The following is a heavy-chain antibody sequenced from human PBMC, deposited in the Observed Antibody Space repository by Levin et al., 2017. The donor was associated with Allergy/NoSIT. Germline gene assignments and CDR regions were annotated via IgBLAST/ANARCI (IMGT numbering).Heavy chain of an antibody. CDR1: GDTFSSYT. CDR2: LIPIPNVA. Sequence: KISCKASGDTFSSYTVSWVRQAPGQGLEWMGRLIPIPNVADYSQNFQGRVTITADKSTSTAYMELSSLRSGDTAIYYCVRNDTETPFDQWGQGTLVTVSS. J-gene: IGHJ4*02. CDR3: VRNDTETPFDQ. D-gene: IGHD1-1*01. V-gene: IGHV1-69*02.